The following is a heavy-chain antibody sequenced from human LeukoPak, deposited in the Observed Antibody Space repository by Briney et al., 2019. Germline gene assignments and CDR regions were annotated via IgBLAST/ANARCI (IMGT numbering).Heavy chain of an antibody. CDR2: INHSGST. V-gene: IGHV4-34*01. CDR3: ARVKALLWFRELSYPLYYFDY. CDR1: GGSFSGYY. Sequence: KPSETLSLTCAVYGGSFSGYYWSWIRQPPGKGLEWIGEINHSGSTNYNPSLKSRVTISVDTSKNQFSLKLSSVTAADTAVYYCARVKALLWFRELSYPLYYFDYWGQGTLVTVSS. J-gene: IGHJ4*02. D-gene: IGHD3-10*01.